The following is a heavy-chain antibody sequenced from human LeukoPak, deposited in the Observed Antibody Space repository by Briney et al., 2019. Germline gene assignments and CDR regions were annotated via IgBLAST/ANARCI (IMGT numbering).Heavy chain of an antibody. CDR3: VKSATVTTKGSFDY. CDR1: GFTFSSYG. J-gene: IGHJ4*02. D-gene: IGHD4-17*01. Sequence: PGRSLGLSCAASGFTFSSYGMHWVRQAPGKGLEWVAVISYDGSNKYYADSVKGRFTISRDNSKDTLYLQMNSLRAEDTAVYYCVKSATVTTKGSFDYWGQGTLVTVSS. V-gene: IGHV3-30*18. CDR2: ISYDGSNK.